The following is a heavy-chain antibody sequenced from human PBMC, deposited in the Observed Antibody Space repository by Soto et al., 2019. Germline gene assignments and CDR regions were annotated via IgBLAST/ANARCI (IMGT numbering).Heavy chain of an antibody. CDR1: GGSISGSY. J-gene: IGHJ4*02. D-gene: IGHD6-19*01. V-gene: IGHV4-59*01. CDR2: VYYTGST. CDR3: ARSVAVPGENIDY. Sequence: SETLSLTCSVSGGSISGSYWSWIRQSPGKGLEWLGYVYYTGSTNYSPSLRSRVSISVDTSKNEFSLRLSSVTAADTAVYFCARSVAVPGENIDYWGQGSQVTVSS.